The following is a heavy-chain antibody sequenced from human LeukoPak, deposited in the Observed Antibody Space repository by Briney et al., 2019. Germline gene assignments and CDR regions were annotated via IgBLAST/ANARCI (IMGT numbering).Heavy chain of an antibody. CDR1: GXTFSNYG. J-gene: IGHJ3*02. D-gene: IGHD2-8*01. Sequence: GGSLRLSCAASGXTFSNYGMHWVRQAPGKGLEWVALISYDESIKYYADSVKGRFTISRDNSKNTLYLQMNSLRAEDTAVYYCARSTNNAFGMWGPGTMVTVSS. V-gene: IGHV3-30*03. CDR3: ARSTNNAFGM. CDR2: ISYDESIK.